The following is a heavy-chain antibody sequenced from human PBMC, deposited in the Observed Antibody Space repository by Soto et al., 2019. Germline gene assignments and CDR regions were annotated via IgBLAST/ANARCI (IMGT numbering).Heavy chain of an antibody. D-gene: IGHD2-21*02. CDR1: GYSFTSYW. CDR2: IYPGDSDT. J-gene: IGHJ3*02. CDR3: ARTLQGVTTFPGSLEVAFDI. V-gene: IGHV5-51*01. Sequence: PGESLKISCNGSGYSFTSYWIGWVRQMPWKGLEWMGIIYPGDSDTRYSPSFQGQVTISADKSISTAYLQWSSLKASDTAMYYCARTLQGVTTFPGSLEVAFDIWGQGTMVTVSS.